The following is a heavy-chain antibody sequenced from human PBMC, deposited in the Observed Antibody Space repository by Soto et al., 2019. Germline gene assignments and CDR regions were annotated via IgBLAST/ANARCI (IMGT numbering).Heavy chain of an antibody. V-gene: IGHV3-30-3*01. CDR3: ARDLILTGYYNHYYYYGMDV. D-gene: IGHD3-9*01. CDR2: ISYDGSNK. J-gene: IGHJ6*02. CDR1: GFTFSSYA. Sequence: PGGSLRRSCAASGFTFSSYAMHWVRQAPGKGLEWVAVISYDGSNKYYADSVKGRFTISRDNSKNTLYLQMNSLRAEDTAVYYCARDLILTGYYNHYYYYGMDVWGQGTTVTVSS.